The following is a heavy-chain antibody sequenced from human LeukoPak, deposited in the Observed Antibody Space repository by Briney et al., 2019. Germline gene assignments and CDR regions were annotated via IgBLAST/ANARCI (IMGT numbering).Heavy chain of an antibody. Sequence: GGSLRLSCAASGFTFSSYAMSWVRQAPGKGLEWVSAISGSGGSTYYADSVKGRFTISRDNSKNMLYLQMNSLRAEDTAVYYCAKGDSSGWYGDFDYWGQGTLVTVSS. D-gene: IGHD6-19*01. CDR2: ISGSGGST. CDR1: GFTFSSYA. CDR3: AKGDSSGWYGDFDY. J-gene: IGHJ4*02. V-gene: IGHV3-23*01.